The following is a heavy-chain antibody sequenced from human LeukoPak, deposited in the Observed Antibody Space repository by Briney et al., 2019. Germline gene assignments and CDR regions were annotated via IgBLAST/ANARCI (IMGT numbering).Heavy chain of an antibody. V-gene: IGHV4-31*03. CDR1: GGSISSGGYY. D-gene: IGHD5-18*01. Sequence: SETLSLTCTVSGGSISSGGYYWSWIRQHPGKGLEWIGYIYYSGSTYYNPSLKSRVTISVDTSKNQFSLKLSSVTAADTAVYYCARTAEDTAMVTAFDYWGQGTLVTVSS. CDR3: ARTAEDTAMVTAFDY. CDR2: IYYSGST. J-gene: IGHJ4*02.